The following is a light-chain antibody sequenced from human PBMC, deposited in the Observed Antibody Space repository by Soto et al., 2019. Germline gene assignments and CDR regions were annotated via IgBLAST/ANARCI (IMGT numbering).Light chain of an antibody. J-gene: IGKJ5*01. V-gene: IGKV3-20*01. CDR3: QHFGGTTFT. CDR1: QSVSSN. CDR2: GAS. Sequence: IAMTQSPATLSLSHGERATLSCRASQSVSSNLAWYQQRPGQTPSLLIYGASTRATGIPDRFSGSGSGTHFTLTISRLEPGDFAVYYCQHFGGTTFTFGQGTRLEI.